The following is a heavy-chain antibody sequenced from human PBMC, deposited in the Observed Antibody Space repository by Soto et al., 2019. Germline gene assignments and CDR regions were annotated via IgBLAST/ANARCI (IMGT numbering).Heavy chain of an antibody. J-gene: IGHJ1*01. CDR2: IYWDDDK. CDR1: GFSLSTSGVG. CDR3: ALMRVTMIVGAGHFHR. V-gene: IGHV2-5*02. D-gene: IGHD3-22*01. Sequence: QITLKESGPTLVKPSQTLTLTCTFSGFSLSTSGVGVGWIRQPPGKALEWLALIYWDDDKRYSPSLKSRLTIAKDTSKNQVVLTLINVDPVDTATYYCALMRVTMIVGAGHFHRWGQGTLVTVSS.